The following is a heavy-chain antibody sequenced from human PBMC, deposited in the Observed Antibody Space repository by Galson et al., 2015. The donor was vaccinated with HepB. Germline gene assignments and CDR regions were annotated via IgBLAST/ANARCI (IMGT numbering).Heavy chain of an antibody. Sequence: SVKVSCKASGGTFSSYAVSWVRQAPGQGLEWMGRIIPILGIANYAQKFQGRVTITADKSTSTAYMELSSLRSEDTAVYYCATYDSSGLVYWGQGTLVTVSS. CDR3: ATYDSSGLVY. CDR1: GGTFSSYA. D-gene: IGHD3-22*01. J-gene: IGHJ4*02. V-gene: IGHV1-69*04. CDR2: IIPILGIA.